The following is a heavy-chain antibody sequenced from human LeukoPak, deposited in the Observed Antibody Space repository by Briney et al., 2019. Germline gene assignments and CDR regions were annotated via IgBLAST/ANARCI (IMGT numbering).Heavy chain of an antibody. CDR2: IYYSGST. Sequence: SQTLSLTCTVSGGSISGGGYYWSWIRQHPGKGLEWIGYIYYSGSTYYNPSLKSRVTISVDRSKNQFSLKLSSVTAADTAVYYCARAAPGYCSGGSCGPAEYFQHWGQGTLVTVSS. D-gene: IGHD2-15*01. CDR1: GGSISGGGYY. J-gene: IGHJ1*01. CDR3: ARAAPGYCSGGSCGPAEYFQH. V-gene: IGHV4-31*03.